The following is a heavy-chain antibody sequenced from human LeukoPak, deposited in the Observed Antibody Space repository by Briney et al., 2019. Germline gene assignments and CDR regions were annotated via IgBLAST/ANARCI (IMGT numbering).Heavy chain of an antibody. CDR3: ARESDV. Sequence: ASVKVSCKASGYTFTSYDINWVRQATGQGVVWLGCINSKSRNTAYAQKNQGKVTIPKHTAIGTAYKEQSSLRSEYPAVYCCARESDVWGQETTDTVSS. CDR1: GYTFTSYD. J-gene: IGHJ6*02. CDR2: INSKSRNT. V-gene: IGHV1-8*01.